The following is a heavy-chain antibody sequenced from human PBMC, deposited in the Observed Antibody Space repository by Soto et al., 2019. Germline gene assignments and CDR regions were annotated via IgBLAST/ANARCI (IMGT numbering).Heavy chain of an antibody. CDR3: AKGLYCSGGSCYPPLTGYFDY. CDR1: GFTFDDYA. Sequence: PGGSLRLSCAASGFTFDDYAMHWVRQAPGKGLEWVSGISWNSGSIGYADSVKGRLTISRDNAKNSLHLQMNSLRAEDTALYYCAKGLYCSGGSCYPPLTGYFDYWGQGTLVTVSS. J-gene: IGHJ4*02. D-gene: IGHD2-15*01. CDR2: ISWNSGSI. V-gene: IGHV3-9*01.